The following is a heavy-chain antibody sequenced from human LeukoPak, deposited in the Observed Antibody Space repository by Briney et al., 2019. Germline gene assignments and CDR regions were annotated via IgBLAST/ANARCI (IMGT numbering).Heavy chain of an antibody. D-gene: IGHD2-21*01. CDR2: INHSGST. CDR3: ARGRFARFFDY. V-gene: IGHV4-34*01. CDR1: GGSFSGYY. Sequence: SETLSLTCAVHGGSFSGYYWSWIRQPPGKGLEWIGEINHSGSTNYNPSLKSRVTISVDTSKNQFSLKLSSVTAADTAVYYCARGRFARFFDYWGQGTLVTVSS. J-gene: IGHJ4*02.